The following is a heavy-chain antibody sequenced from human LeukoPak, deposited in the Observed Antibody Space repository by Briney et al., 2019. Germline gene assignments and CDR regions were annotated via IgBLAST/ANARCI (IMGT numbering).Heavy chain of an antibody. CDR1: GGSISSGGYY. CDR3: ARLYNWNSDYYYGMDV. J-gene: IGHJ6*02. Sequence: SETLSLTCTVSGGSISSGGYYWSWIRQHPGKGLEWIGYIYYSGSTYYNPSLKSRVTISVDTSKNQFSLKLSSVTAADTAVYFCARLYNWNSDYYYGMDVCGQGTTVTVSS. D-gene: IGHD1-7*01. CDR2: IYYSGST. V-gene: IGHV4-31*03.